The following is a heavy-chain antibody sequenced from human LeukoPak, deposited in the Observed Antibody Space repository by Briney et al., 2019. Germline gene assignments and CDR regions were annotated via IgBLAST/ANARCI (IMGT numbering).Heavy chain of an antibody. V-gene: IGHV3-7*03. J-gene: IGHJ6*04. CDR3: ARDKVTDFGYGMDV. Sequence: GGSLRLSCAASGFTFSSYCMSWVRQAPGKGLEWVANIKEDGSEKYYVDSVKGRFTISRDNAKNSLYLQMNSLRAEDTAVYSCARDKVTDFGYGMDVWGKGTTVTVSS. D-gene: IGHD3-3*01. CDR1: GFTFSSYC. CDR2: IKEDGSEK.